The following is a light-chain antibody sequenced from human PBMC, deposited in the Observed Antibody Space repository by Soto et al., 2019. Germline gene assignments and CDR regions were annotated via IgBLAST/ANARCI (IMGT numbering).Light chain of an antibody. CDR2: DAS. J-gene: IGKJ1*01. CDR1: QSVSSSY. V-gene: IGKV3-20*01. CDR3: QQYGSSPWT. Sequence: EIVLTQSPGTLSLSPGERATLSCRASQSVSSSYLAWYQQKPGQAPRLLIYDASTTATGIPDRISGSGSGTAFTLTISRLEPEDFAVYYCQQYGSSPWTFGQGTRVEIK.